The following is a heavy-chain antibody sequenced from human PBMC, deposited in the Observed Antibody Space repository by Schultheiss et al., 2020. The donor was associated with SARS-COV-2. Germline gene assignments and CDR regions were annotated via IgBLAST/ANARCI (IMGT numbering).Heavy chain of an antibody. J-gene: IGHJ4*02. CDR2: INPNSGGT. CDR3: ARGADYDYGDQDFDY. Sequence: ASVKVSCKASGYTFTGYYMHWVRQAPGQGLEWMGWINPNSGGTNYAQKFQGWVTMTRYTSISTAYMELSRLRSDDTAVYYCARGADYDYGDQDFDYWGQGTLVTVSS. V-gene: IGHV1-2*04. CDR1: GYTFTGYY. D-gene: IGHD4-17*01.